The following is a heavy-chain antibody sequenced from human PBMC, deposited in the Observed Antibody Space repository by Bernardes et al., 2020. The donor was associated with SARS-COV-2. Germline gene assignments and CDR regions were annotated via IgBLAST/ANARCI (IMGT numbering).Heavy chain of an antibody. Sequence: GGSLRLSCAASGFTFKNAWMHWVRRAPGKGLEWVGLIKTKTDGETADYAAPVKGRFTISRDDSKNTVYLQMNSLKTDDTAVYYCTTLKTWFTSGASDYWGQGTLVTVSS. CDR1: GFTFKNAW. V-gene: IGHV3-15*07. J-gene: IGHJ4*02. CDR3: TTLKTWFTSGASDY. CDR2: IKTKTDGETA. D-gene: IGHD6-19*01.